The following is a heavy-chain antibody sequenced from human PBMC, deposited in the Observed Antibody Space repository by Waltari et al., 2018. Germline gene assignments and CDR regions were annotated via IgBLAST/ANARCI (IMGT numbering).Heavy chain of an antibody. CDR3: ARVRHVGLAAAARSDWFDP. CDR2: INPNSGGT. V-gene: IGHV1-2*02. Sequence: QVQLVQSGAEVKKPGASVKVSCKASGYTFTGYYMPWVRQTPGQGLEWMGWINPNSGGTNYAQKFQGRVTMTRDTSISTAYMELSRLRSDDTAVYYCARVRHVGLAAAARSDWFDPWGQGTLVTVSS. D-gene: IGHD6-13*01. CDR1: GYTFTGYY. J-gene: IGHJ5*02.